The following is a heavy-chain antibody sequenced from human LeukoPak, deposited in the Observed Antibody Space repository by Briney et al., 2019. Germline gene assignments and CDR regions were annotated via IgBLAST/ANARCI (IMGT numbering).Heavy chain of an antibody. Sequence: GGSLRLSCAASGFTFSSHWMSWVRQAPGKGLEWVANIQQHGSVKYYVDSAKGRFTISRDNGENSMFLEMNSLRADDTAVYYCARGSRDNSGYRYYFDYWGQGTLVTVSS. D-gene: IGHD3-22*01. J-gene: IGHJ4*02. CDR3: ARGSRDNSGYRYYFDY. CDR1: GFTFSSHW. CDR2: IQQHGSVK. V-gene: IGHV3-7*01.